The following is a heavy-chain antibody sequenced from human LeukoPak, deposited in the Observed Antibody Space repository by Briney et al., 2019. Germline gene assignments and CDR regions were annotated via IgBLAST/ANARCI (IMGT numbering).Heavy chain of an antibody. CDR2: ISGSGGST. Sequence: GGSLRLSCAASGFTFSSYAMSWVRQAPGKGLEWVSAISGSGGSTYYADSVKGRFTISRDNSKNTLYLQMNNLRAGDTAIYFCAKGGHFSSFDYWGQGTLVSVSS. CDR3: AKGGHFSSFDY. D-gene: IGHD3-3*02. J-gene: IGHJ4*02. V-gene: IGHV3-23*01. CDR1: GFTFSSYA.